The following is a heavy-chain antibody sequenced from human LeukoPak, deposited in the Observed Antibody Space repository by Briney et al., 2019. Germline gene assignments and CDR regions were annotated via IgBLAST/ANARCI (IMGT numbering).Heavy chain of an antibody. CDR2: IIPILGIA. CDR1: GYTFTSYY. D-gene: IGHD3-9*01. Sequence: VASVKVSCKASGYTFTSYYMHWVRQAPGQGLEWMGRIIPILGIANYAQKFQGRVTITADKSTSTAYMELSGLRSEDTAVYYCAREGFEDYYGMDVWGQGTTVTVSS. V-gene: IGHV1-69*04. CDR3: AREGFEDYYGMDV. J-gene: IGHJ6*02.